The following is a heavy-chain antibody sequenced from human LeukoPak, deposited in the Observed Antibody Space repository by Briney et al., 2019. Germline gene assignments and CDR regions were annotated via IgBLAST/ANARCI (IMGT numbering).Heavy chain of an antibody. D-gene: IGHD3-22*01. CDR1: GFTFSSYA. CDR2: ISGCGGST. Sequence: PGGSLRLFCAASGFTFSSYAMSWVRQGPGKGLEWVSAISGCGGSTYYADSVKGRFTIYRDNSKNTLYLQMNSLRAEDTAVYYCATERPEDYYDTSFDHWGQGTLVTVSS. J-gene: IGHJ4*02. V-gene: IGHV3-23*01. CDR3: ATERPEDYYDTSFDH.